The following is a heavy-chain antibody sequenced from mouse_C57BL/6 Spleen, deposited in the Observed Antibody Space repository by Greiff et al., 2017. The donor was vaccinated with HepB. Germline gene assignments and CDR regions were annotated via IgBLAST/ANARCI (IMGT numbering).Heavy chain of an antibody. CDR3: ARGGYYGREGFDY. CDR1: GYAFTNYL. D-gene: IGHD1-1*01. CDR2: INPGSGGT. Sequence: VQLQQSGAELVRPGTSVKVSCKASGYAFTNYLIEWVKQRPGQGLEWIGVINPGSGGTNYNEKFKGKATLTADKSSSTAYMQLSSLTSEDSAVYFCARGGYYGREGFDYWGQGTTLTVSS. V-gene: IGHV1-54*01. J-gene: IGHJ2*01.